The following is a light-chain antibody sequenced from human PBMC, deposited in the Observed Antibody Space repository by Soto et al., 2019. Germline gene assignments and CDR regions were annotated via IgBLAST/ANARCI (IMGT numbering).Light chain of an antibody. Sequence: QSVLTQPASVSGSPGQSTTISCTGTSSDVGGYNYVSWYQQHPGKAPKLMIYEVNFRPSGVSNRFSGSKSANTASLTISGLQAEDEADYYCSSYTTINTLIFGGGTKLTV. J-gene: IGLJ2*01. CDR2: EVN. CDR1: SSDVGGYNY. CDR3: SSYTTINTLI. V-gene: IGLV2-14*01.